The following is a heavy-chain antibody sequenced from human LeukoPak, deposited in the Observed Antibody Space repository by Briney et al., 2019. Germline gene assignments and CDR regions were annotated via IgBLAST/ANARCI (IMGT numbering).Heavy chain of an antibody. Sequence: SETLSLTCPVSGGSISSYYWSWIRQPPGKGLEWIGYIYYSGSTNYNPSLKSRVTISVDTSKNQFSLKLSSVTAADTAVYYCARTGYSSSFDYWGQGTLVTVSS. CDR2: IYYSGST. D-gene: IGHD6-13*01. CDR1: GGSISSYY. J-gene: IGHJ4*02. CDR3: ARTGYSSSFDY. V-gene: IGHV4-59*01.